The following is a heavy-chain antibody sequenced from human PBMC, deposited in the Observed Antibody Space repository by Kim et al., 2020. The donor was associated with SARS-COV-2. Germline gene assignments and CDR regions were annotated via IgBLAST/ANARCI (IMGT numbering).Heavy chain of an antibody. D-gene: IGHD6-19*01. CDR1: GYTFTGYY. CDR2: INPNSGGT. Sequence: ASVKVSCKASGYTFTGYYMHWVRQAPGQGLEWMGWINPNSGGTNYAQKFQGWVTMTRDTSISTAYMELSRLRSDDTAVYYCARVSKAVAGTGFGLGYWGQGTLVTVSS. V-gene: IGHV1-2*04. J-gene: IGHJ4*02. CDR3: ARVSKAVAGTGFGLGY.